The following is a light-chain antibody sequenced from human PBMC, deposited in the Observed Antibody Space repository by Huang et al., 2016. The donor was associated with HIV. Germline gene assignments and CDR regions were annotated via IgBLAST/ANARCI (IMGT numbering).Light chain of an antibody. CDR3: QQYNSYPL. CDR2: DAS. V-gene: IGKV1-8*01. CDR1: QGISNF. Sequence: AIRVTQSPSSLSASTGDRVTITCRASQGISNFLAWYQQKPGRAPKLLIYDASILQNGVPSRFSGNGSGTDFILTINCLQSEDFATYYCQQYNSYPLFGQGTKLQTK. J-gene: IGKJ2*01.